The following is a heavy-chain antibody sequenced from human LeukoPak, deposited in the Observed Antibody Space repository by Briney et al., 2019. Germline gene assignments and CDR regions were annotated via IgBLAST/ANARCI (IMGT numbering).Heavy chain of an antibody. D-gene: IGHD3-22*01. CDR3: ARQSSGYYYGWFDH. Sequence: PSETLSLTCTVSGGSILDNTYYWAWIRQPPGKGLEWIATIFYTGNTHYNPSLKSRVTMSVDTVKNQFSLNLNSVTAADTAVYYCARQSSGYYYGWFDHWGQGTLVTVSS. J-gene: IGHJ5*02. V-gene: IGHV4-39*01. CDR2: IFYTGNT. CDR1: GGSILDNTYY.